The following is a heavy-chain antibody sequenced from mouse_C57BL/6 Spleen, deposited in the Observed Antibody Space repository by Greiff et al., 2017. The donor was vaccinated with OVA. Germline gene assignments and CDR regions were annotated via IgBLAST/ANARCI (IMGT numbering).Heavy chain of an antibody. CDR1: GFTFSSYA. Sequence: DVMLVESGGGLVKPGGSLKLSCAASGFTFSSYAMSWVRQTPEKRLEWVATISDGGSYTYYPDNVKGRFTISRYNAKNNLYLQMSHLKSEYTAMFYCARAGVLRYPHYFDYWGQGTTLTVSS. J-gene: IGHJ2*01. D-gene: IGHD1-1*01. V-gene: IGHV5-4*03. CDR3: ARAGVLRYPHYFDY. CDR2: ISDGGSYT.